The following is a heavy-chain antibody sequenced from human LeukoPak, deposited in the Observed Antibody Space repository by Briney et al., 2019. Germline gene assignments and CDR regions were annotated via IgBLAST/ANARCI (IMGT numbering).Heavy chain of an antibody. CDR2: ISSSGSTI. J-gene: IGHJ4*02. V-gene: IGHV3-11*01. D-gene: IGHD3-22*01. CDR1: GFTFSDYY. Sequence: GGSLRLSCAASGFTFSDYYMSWIRQAPGKGLEWVSYISSSGSTIYYADSVKGRFTISRDNAKNPLYLQMNSLRAEDTAVYYCARAGYYYDSSGYHYGVDYWGQGTLVTVSS. CDR3: ARAGYYYDSSGYHYGVDY.